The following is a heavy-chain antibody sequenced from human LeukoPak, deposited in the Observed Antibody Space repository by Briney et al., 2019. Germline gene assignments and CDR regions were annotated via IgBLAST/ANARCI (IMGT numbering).Heavy chain of an antibody. CDR1: GFTVSSNY. V-gene: IGHV3-66*01. J-gene: IGHJ6*03. D-gene: IGHD2-2*01. CDR3: ARSPLPANHYYYYYMDV. CDR2: IYSGGST. Sequence: AGGSLRLSCAASGFTVSSNYMSWVRQAPGKGLEWVSVIYSGGSTYYADSVKGRFTISRDNSKNTLYLQMNSLRAEDTAVYYCARSPLPANHYYYYYMDVWGKGTTVTISS.